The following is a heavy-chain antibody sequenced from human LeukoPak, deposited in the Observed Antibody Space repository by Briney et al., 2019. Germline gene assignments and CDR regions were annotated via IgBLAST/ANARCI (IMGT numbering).Heavy chain of an antibody. CDR3: ARDFSDYGFDY. CDR2: IYTSGST. V-gene: IGHV4-4*07. J-gene: IGHJ4*02. Sequence: SETLSLTCTVSGGSISGYYWSWIRQPAGKGLEWIGLIYTSGSTNYNPSLKSRVTMSVDTSKNQFSLKLSSVTAADSAVYYCARDFSDYGFDYWGQGTLVTVSS. D-gene: IGHD4-17*01. CDR1: GGSISGYY.